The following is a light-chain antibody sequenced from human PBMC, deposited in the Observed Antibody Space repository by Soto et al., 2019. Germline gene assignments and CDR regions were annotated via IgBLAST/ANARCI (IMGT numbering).Light chain of an antibody. CDR3: QQYASSSYP. V-gene: IGKV3-20*01. CDR2: GAS. CDR1: QSVSSSY. Sequence: EIVLTQSPGTLSLSPGDRATLSCRTSQSVSSSYLAWYQQKPGQAPRLLIYGASRRATGIPDRFSGSGSGTDFTLTINRLEPEDFAVYFCQQYASSSYPFGQGTKLEIK. J-gene: IGKJ2*01.